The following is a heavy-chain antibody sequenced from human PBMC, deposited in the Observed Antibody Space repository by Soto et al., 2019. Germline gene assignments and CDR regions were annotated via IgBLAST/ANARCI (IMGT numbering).Heavy chain of an antibody. J-gene: IGHJ4*01. V-gene: IGHV6-1*01. D-gene: IGHD1-26*01. CDR1: WGGVSCISVG. CDR3: ASGEQYSGRIFDY. CDR2: TYYRSKWQS. Sequence: SQTLSLTCGIPWGGVSCISVGLGWVRQTESRGLEWLERTYYRSKWQSEHAVSVRRRISNNPEPAQHQYYLHLNPVTPDVMPVDFCASGEQYSGRIFDYWGQGTLVTVSS.